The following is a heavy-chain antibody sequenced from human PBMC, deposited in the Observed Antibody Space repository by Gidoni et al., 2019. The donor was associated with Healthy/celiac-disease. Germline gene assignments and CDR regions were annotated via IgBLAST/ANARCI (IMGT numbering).Heavy chain of an antibody. Sequence: EVQPVESGGGLVQPGGSLRLACAASGFTFSSYWMSWVRQAPGKGLEWVANIKQDGSEKYYVDSVKGRFTISRDNAKNSLYPRMNSLRAEDTAVYYCARGRMIAARTYYFDYWGQGTLVTVSS. V-gene: IGHV3-7*01. J-gene: IGHJ4*02. CDR2: IKQDGSEK. CDR1: GFTFSSYW. D-gene: IGHD6-6*01. CDR3: ARGRMIAARTYYFDY.